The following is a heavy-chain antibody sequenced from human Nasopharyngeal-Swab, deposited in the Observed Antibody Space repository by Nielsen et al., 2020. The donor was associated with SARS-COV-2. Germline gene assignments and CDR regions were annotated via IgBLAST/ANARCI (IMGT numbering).Heavy chain of an antibody. CDR2: INHSGSI. CDR3: ARGRGITVTTPSPVFDY. CDR1: GGSFSGYY. Sequence: SETLSLSCAVGGGSFSGYYWSWIRQSPGKGLEWIGEINHSGSINYNLSLKSRVTISVETSKNQFSLKLSSVTAADTAVYYCARGRGITVTTPSPVFDYWGQGTLVTVSS. D-gene: IGHD1-20*01. J-gene: IGHJ4*02. V-gene: IGHV4-34*01.